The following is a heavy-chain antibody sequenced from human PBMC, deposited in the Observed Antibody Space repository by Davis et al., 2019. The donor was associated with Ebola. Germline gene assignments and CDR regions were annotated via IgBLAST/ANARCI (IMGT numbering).Heavy chain of an antibody. CDR2: ISIYNGNT. CDR3: ARGVTMIVVSNWFDP. J-gene: IGHJ5*02. D-gene: IGHD3-22*01. CDR1: GYTFTSYY. V-gene: IGHV1-18*04. Sequence: ASVKVSCKASGYTFTSYYMHWVRQAPGQGLEWMGWISIYNGNTNYAQKLQGRVTMTTDTSTSTAYMELRSLRSDDTAVYYCARGVTMIVVSNWFDPWGQGTLVTVSS.